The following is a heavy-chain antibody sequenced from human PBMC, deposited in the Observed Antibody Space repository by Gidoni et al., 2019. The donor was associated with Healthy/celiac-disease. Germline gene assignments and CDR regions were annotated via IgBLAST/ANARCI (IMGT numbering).Heavy chain of an antibody. CDR2: IRYDGSNK. D-gene: IGHD6-19*01. Sequence: QVQLVESGGGVVQPGGSLRLSCAASGFTFSSYGMHWVRQAPGKGLEWVAFIRYDGSNKYYADSVKGRFTISRDNSKNTLYLQMNSLRAEDTAVYYCAKETAGYSSGWYNHWGQGTLVTVSS. CDR3: AKETAGYSSGWYNH. CDR1: GFTFSSYG. J-gene: IGHJ5*02. V-gene: IGHV3-30*02.